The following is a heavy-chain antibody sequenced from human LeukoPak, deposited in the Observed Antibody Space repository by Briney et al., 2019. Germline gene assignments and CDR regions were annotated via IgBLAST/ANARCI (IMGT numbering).Heavy chain of an antibody. CDR1: GYSFTSYS. Sequence: GESLKSSSKGSGYSFTSYSIGWVRQMPRKGLEWRGIIYPGDSDTRYSPSFQGQGTISADKSISTAYLQWSSMKDSEAAMYYCARHIAVAYYYYGMDVWGQGTTVTVSS. V-gene: IGHV5-51*01. CDR3: ARHIAVAYYYYGMDV. J-gene: IGHJ6*02. D-gene: IGHD6-19*01. CDR2: IYPGDSDT.